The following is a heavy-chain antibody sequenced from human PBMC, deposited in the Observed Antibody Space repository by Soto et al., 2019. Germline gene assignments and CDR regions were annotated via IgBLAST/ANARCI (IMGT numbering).Heavy chain of an antibody. Sequence: QVQLVQSGAEVREPGASVKVSCKASGYSFTSLDINWVRQTAGQGLEWMGWMEPSTGRTGYAQKFQGRVTMTRDTSINTAYMELSSLRSEDTAVYYCMATVTTPGDYWGQGTLVTVSS. CDR3: MATVTTPGDY. J-gene: IGHJ4*02. CDR1: GYSFTSLD. D-gene: IGHD4-4*01. CDR2: MEPSTGRT. V-gene: IGHV1-8*01.